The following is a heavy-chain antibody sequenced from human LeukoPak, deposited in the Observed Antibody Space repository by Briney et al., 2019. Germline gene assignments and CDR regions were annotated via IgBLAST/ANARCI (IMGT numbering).Heavy chain of an antibody. CDR3: ARDREPRLYSGSWADAFDI. Sequence: PGGSLRLSCAASGFTFRSYSMNWVRQAPGKGLEWVSSISSSSSYIYYADSVKGRFTISRDNAKNSLYLQMNSLRAEDTAVYYCARDREPRLYSGSWADAFDIWGQGTMVTVSS. D-gene: IGHD6-13*01. J-gene: IGHJ3*02. CDR1: GFTFRSYS. CDR2: ISSSSSYI. V-gene: IGHV3-21*01.